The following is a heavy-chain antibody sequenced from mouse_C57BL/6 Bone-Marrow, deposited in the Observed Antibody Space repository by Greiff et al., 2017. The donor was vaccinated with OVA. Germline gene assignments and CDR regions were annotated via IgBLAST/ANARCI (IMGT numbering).Heavy chain of an antibody. Sequence: VQLKQSVAELVRPGASVKLSCTASGFNIKNYYMHWVKQRPEQGLEWIGRIDPANGNTKYAQKFKGKATITADTSTNTVYLQLSSLTSEDTAIYYCARATVVRALDYWGQGTSVTVSS. CDR2: IDPANGNT. CDR3: ARATVVRALDY. V-gene: IGHV14-3*01. CDR1: GFNIKNYY. J-gene: IGHJ4*01. D-gene: IGHD1-1*01.